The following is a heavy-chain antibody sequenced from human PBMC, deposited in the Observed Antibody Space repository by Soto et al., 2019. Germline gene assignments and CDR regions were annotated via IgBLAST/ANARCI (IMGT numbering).Heavy chain of an antibody. CDR2: IYWDDDK. CDR1: GFSLSTSGVG. CDR3: ARTIAAAWENSDNGFDP. J-gene: IGHJ5*02. V-gene: IGHV2-5*02. D-gene: IGHD6-13*01. Sequence: QITLKESGPTLVKPTQTLTLTCTFSGFSLSTSGVGVGWIRQPPGKALEWLALIYWDDDKRYSPSLKSRLTITKDTSKNQVVLTMTNLDPVDTATYYCARTIAAAWENSDNGFDPWGQGTLVTVSS.